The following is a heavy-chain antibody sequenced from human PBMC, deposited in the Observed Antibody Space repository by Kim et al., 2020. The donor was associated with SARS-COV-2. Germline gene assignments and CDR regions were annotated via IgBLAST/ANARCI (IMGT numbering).Heavy chain of an antibody. CDR3: ARTFRKTYGSGRPARAPGGMDV. V-gene: IGHV3-66*01. CDR1: GFTVSSNY. J-gene: IGHJ6*02. D-gene: IGHD3-10*01. Sequence: GGSLRLSCAASGFTVSSNYMSWVRHAPGKGLEWVSVIYSGGSTYYADSVKGRFTISRDNSKNTLYLQMNSLRAEDTAVYYCARTFRKTYGSGRPARAPGGMDVWGQGTTVTVSS. CDR2: IYSGGST.